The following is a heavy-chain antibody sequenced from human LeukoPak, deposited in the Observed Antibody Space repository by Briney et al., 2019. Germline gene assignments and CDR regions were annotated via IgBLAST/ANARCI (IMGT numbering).Heavy chain of an antibody. J-gene: IGHJ4*02. CDR1: GGTFSSYA. D-gene: IGHD4-23*01. Sequence: SVKVSCKASGGTFSSYAISWVRQAPGQGLEWMGGIIPIFGTANYAQKFQGRVTITADKSTSTAYMELSSLRSEDTAVYYCARVGVDYSGNIIKYYFDYWGQGTLVTVSS. CDR2: IIPIFGTA. CDR3: ARVGVDYSGNIIKYYFDY. V-gene: IGHV1-69*06.